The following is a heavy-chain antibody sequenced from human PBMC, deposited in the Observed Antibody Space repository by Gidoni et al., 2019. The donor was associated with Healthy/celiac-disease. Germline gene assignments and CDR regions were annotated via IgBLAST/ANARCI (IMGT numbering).Heavy chain of an antibody. V-gene: IGHV3-15*01. CDR3: TTEDSSSWYEHYYGMDV. CDR2: IKSKTDGGTT. CDR1: GFTFSNAW. D-gene: IGHD6-13*01. J-gene: IGHJ6*02. Sequence: EVQLVESGGGLVKPGGSLRISCAASGFTFSNAWMSWVRQAPGKGLEWVGRIKSKTDGGTTDYAAPMKGRFTISRDDSKNTLYLQMNSLKTEDTAVYYCTTEDSSSWYEHYYGMDVWGQGTTVTVSS.